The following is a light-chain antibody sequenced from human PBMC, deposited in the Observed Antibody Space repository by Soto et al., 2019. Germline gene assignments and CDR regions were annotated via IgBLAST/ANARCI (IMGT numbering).Light chain of an antibody. Sequence: DIVLTQSPASLGVSLGERVTINCKSSQSLFFTSNKKNSLAWYQQKPGQPPKLIIYWGSSRESGVPARFRGAGSATDFTLTISSLQAEDVAVYYCQQGYRSPFTFGQGTKVDIK. CDR3: QQGYRSPFT. CDR1: QSLFFTSNKKNS. J-gene: IGKJ2*01. CDR2: WGS. V-gene: IGKV4-1*01.